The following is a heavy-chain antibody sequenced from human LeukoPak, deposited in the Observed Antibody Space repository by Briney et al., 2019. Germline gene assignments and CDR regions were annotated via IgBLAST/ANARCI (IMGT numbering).Heavy chain of an antibody. D-gene: IGHD3-10*01. CDR1: GGSISSYY. CDR3: ARDGHGSGSYDGFEI. J-gene: IGHJ3*02. V-gene: IGHV4-59*01. Sequence: SETLSLTCTVSGGSISSYYWSWIRQPPGKGLEWIGYIYYSGSTNYTPSLKSRVSISVDTSKNQFSLKLTSVTAADTAVYFCARDGHGSGSYDGFEIWGQGTMVTVSS. CDR2: IYYSGST.